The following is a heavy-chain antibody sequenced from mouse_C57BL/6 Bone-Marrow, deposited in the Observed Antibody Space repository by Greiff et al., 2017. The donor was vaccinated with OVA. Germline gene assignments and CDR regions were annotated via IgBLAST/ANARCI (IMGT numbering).Heavy chain of an antibody. CDR3: TCVCYYSGSSYGGDWYVDV. J-gene: IGHJ1*03. CDR2: FDPENGDT. CDR1: GFTFKDDY. V-gene: IGHV14-4*01. Sequence: VQLQQSGAELVRPGASVTLSCKASGFTFKDDYMHWVKQRPEQGLEWIGWFDPENGDTEYASKFQDKATLTADTSSNTVYLQLSSLTSDDTAVYYGTCVCYYSGSSYGGDWYVDVWGTGTTVTVSS. D-gene: IGHD1-1*01.